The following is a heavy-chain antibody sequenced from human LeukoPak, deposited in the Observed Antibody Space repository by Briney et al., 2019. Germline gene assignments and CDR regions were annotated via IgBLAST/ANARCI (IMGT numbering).Heavy chain of an antibody. V-gene: IGHV6-1*01. D-gene: IGHD5-18*01. J-gene: IGHJ6*02. Sequence: SQTLSLTCAISGDSVSSSSAVWNWIRQSPSRGLEWLGRTYYRSKWNNDYALSVKSRITINPDTSKNQFSLQLNSVTPEDTAVYYCARVFRGYNYGSILDYGMDVWGQGTTVTVSS. CDR1: GDSVSSSSAV. CDR2: TYYRSKWNN. CDR3: ARVFRGYNYGSILDYGMDV.